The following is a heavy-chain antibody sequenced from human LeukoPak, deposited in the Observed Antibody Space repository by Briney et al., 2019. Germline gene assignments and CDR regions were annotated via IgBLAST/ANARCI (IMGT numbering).Heavy chain of an antibody. V-gene: IGHV4-39*01. J-gene: IGHJ4*02. CDR3: ALNYYGSGSLLDY. CDR1: GGSISSSSYY. CDR2: IYYGGRT. D-gene: IGHD3-10*01. Sequence: PSETLSLTCTVSGGSISSSSYYWGWIRQPPGRGLEWMGSIYYGGRTYYNPSLKSRVTISVDTTKNPFFLKLSLVTAARPALYFCALNYYGSGSLLDYWGQGTLVTVSS.